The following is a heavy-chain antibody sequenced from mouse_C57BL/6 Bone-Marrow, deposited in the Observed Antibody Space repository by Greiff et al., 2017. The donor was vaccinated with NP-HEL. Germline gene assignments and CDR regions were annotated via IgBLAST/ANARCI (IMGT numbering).Heavy chain of an antibody. CDR3: AREGGSNYWYFDV. CDR2: ISDGGSYT. CDR1: GFTFSSYA. D-gene: IGHD2-5*01. V-gene: IGHV5-4*01. J-gene: IGHJ1*03. Sequence: EVQVVESGGGLVKPGGSLKLSCAASGFTFSSYAMSWVRQTPEKRLEWVATISDGGSYTYYPDNVKGRFTISRDNAKNNLYLQMSHLKSEDTAMYYCAREGGSNYWYFDVWGTGTTVTVSS.